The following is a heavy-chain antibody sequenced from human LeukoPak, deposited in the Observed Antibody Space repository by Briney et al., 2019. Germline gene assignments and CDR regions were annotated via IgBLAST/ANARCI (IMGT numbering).Heavy chain of an antibody. CDR3: AKDGGWLQLGGYFDY. Sequence: GGSLRLSCAASGFTFSSYEMNWVRQAPGKGLEWVSYISSSGTTIYYADSVKGRFTISRDNSKNTLYLQMNSLRAEDTAVYYCAKDGGWLQLGGYFDYWGQGTLVTVSS. J-gene: IGHJ4*02. CDR1: GFTFSSYE. CDR2: ISSSGTTI. D-gene: IGHD5-24*01. V-gene: IGHV3-48*03.